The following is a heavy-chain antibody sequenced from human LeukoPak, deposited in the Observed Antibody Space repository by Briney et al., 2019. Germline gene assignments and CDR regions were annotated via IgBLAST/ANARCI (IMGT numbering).Heavy chain of an antibody. Sequence: SETLSLTCTVSGGSISSSSYYWGWIRQPPGEGLGWIVSIYYSGSTYYNPSLKSRVTISLYTAKNQFSLKLTSVTAADTAVYYCARSYKGAYSGYDEWGQGTLVTVSS. CDR2: IYYSGST. CDR1: GGSISSSSYY. J-gene: IGHJ4*02. CDR3: ARSYKGAYSGYDE. D-gene: IGHD5-12*01. V-gene: IGHV4-39*07.